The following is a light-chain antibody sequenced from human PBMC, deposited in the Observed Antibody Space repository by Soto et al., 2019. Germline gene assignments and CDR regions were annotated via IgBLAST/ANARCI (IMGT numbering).Light chain of an antibody. CDR2: GTS. CDR1: QTISSSY. CDR3: QQYS. J-gene: IGKJ2*03. Sequence: EIVLTQSPGTLSLSPGERVTLSCRASQTISSSYLAWYQQRPGQAPRLLIYGTSSRATGIPDRFSGSGSGTDFTLTIXXXXXXXXXXXXXQQYS. V-gene: IGKV3-20*01.